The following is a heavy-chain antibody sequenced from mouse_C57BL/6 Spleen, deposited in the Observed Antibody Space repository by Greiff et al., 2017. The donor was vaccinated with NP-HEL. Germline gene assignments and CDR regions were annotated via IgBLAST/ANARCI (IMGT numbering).Heavy chain of an antibody. V-gene: IGHV1-11*01. CDR1: GYTFTDHI. D-gene: IGHD1-1*01. CDR2: IYPVSGET. CDR3: GRQRPISFITTVVAKGYFDV. J-gene: IGHJ1*03. Sequence: QVQLQQSGAELASPGASVTLSCKASGYTFTDHIMNWVKKRPGQGLEWIGRIYPVSGETNYNQKFMGKATFSVDRSSSTVYMVLNSLTSEDPAVYYCGRQRPISFITTVVAKGYFDVWGTGTTVTVSS.